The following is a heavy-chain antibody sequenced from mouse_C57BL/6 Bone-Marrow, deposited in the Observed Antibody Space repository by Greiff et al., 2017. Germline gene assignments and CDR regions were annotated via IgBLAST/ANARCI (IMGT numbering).Heavy chain of an antibody. J-gene: IGHJ2*01. CDR2: IDPSDSYT. CDR3: ARQLRIIDY. CDR1: GYTFTSYW. V-gene: IGHV1-69*01. D-gene: IGHD3-2*02. Sequence: VQLQQPGAELVLPGASVKLSCKASGYTFTSYWMHWVKQTPGQGLEWIGEIDPSDSYTNYNQKFKGKFTMTVAKSSSTTYMQLSSLTSEDSAVYDCARQLRIIDYWGQGTTLTVSS.